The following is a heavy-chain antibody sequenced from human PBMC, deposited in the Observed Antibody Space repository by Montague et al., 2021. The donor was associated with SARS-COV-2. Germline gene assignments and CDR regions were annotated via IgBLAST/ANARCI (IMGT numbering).Heavy chain of an antibody. CDR3: ARREYSCGWAD. CDR2: VDDSGNT. D-gene: IGHD3-22*01. Sequence: SETLFLTCTVTGGPISGSSYYWGRIRQSPGKGREWIASVDDSGNTYYSPSIKSRLTISVDTSKNQFSLKLNSVTAADTALYYCARREYSCGWADWGQGTLVTVSS. J-gene: IGHJ4*02. V-gene: IGHV4-39*01. CDR1: GGPISGSSYY.